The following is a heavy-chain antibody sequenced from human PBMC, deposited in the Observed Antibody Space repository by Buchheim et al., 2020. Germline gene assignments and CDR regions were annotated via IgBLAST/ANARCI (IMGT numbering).Heavy chain of an antibody. Sequence: EVQLLESGGGLVQPGGSLRLSCAASGFTFSSYAVTWVRQAPGKGLEWVSSISSPGVSTYHADPVKGRFTISRDNSKNTLYLQMNSLRAEDTAVFYCAKYHSNVGSAMDVWGQGTT. J-gene: IGHJ6*02. CDR2: ISSPGVST. D-gene: IGHD1-26*01. CDR1: GFTFSSYA. CDR3: AKYHSNVGSAMDV. V-gene: IGHV3-23*01.